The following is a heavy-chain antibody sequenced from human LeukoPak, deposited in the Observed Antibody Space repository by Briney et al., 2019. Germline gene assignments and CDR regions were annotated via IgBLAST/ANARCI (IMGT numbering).Heavy chain of an antibody. J-gene: IGHJ4*02. CDR1: GFTFSSYW. V-gene: IGHV3-7*01. CDR2: IKQDGSEK. D-gene: IGHD3-16*02. CDR3: ARDSGDYVWGSYRLYYFDY. Sequence: GGSLRLSCAASGFTFSSYWMSWVRLAPGKGLEWVANIKQDGSEKYYVDSVKGRFTISRDNAKNSLYLQMNSLRAEDTAVYYCARDSGDYVWGSYRLYYFDYWGQGTLVTVSS.